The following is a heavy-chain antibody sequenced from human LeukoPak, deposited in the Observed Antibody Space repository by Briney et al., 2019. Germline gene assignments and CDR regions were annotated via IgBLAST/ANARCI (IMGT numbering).Heavy chain of an antibody. CDR1: GFTFSNYG. V-gene: IGHV3-23*01. Sequence: GGSLRLSCAASGFTFSNYGMSWVRQAPGKGLEWVSVISGSGGSTFYADSVKGRFTISRDKSKNTLYLQMNSLRAEDTAVYYCAKRGVIDSSGALRYFDYWGQGALGTVSS. CDR3: AKRGVIDSSGALRYFDY. J-gene: IGHJ4*02. CDR2: ISGSGGST. D-gene: IGHD3-22*01.